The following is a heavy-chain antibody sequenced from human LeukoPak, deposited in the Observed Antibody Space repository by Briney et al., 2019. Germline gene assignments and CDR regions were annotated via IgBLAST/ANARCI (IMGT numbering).Heavy chain of an antibody. CDR2: IKSKTDTGTT. CDR3: TRDPRDGYEPFDY. Sequence: GGSLRLSCAASGFTFSNAWMSWVRQAPGKGLKWVGRIKSKTDTGTTEYAASVKGRFTISRDDSKSIAYLQMNSLKTEDTAVYYCTRDPRDGYEPFDYWGQGTLVTVSS. CDR1: GFTFSNAW. D-gene: IGHD5-24*01. V-gene: IGHV3-15*01. J-gene: IGHJ4*02.